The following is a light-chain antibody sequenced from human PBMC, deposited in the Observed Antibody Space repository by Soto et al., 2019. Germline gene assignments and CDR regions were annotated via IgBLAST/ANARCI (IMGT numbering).Light chain of an antibody. CDR2: GAP. Sequence: EVVMTQSPGTLSLSPGERVILACRASQRVTSSKVAWLQQKPGQAPRLLIYGAPSRAPGIPDRFSGSGSGTHFTINVSRLEPEDFALYCCQQYATSPYTFGHATKVEIK. J-gene: IGKJ2*01. V-gene: IGKV3-20*01. CDR1: QRVTSSK. CDR3: QQYATSPYT.